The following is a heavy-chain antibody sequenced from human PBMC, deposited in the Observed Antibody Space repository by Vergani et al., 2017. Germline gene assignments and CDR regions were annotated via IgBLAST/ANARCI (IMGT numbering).Heavy chain of an antibody. CDR1: GGSISSYY. V-gene: IGHV4-59*12. CDR3: ARDPALYCSGGSCYEGAFDI. Sequence: QLQLQESGPGLVKPSETLSLTCTVSGGSISSYYWSWIRQPPGKGLEWIGEINHSGSTNYNPSLKSRVTISVDTSKNQFSLKLSSVTAADTAVYYCARDPALYCSGGSCYEGAFDIWGQGTMVTVSS. CDR2: INHSGST. J-gene: IGHJ3*02. D-gene: IGHD2-15*01.